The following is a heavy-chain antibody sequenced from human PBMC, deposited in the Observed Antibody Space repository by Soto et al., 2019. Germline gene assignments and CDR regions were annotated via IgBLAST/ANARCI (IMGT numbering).Heavy chain of an antibody. CDR3: ARDRFFGAASDY. CDR2: IWDDGSDK. J-gene: IGHJ4*02. Sequence: QVQLVESGGGVVQPGRSLRLSCAASGFTFSLYGMHWVRQAPGKGLEWVAVIWDDGSDKYYADSVKGRFTISRDNSKNTLYLQMNSLRAENTAVYYCARDRFFGAASDYWGQGTLVTVSS. D-gene: IGHD3-3*01. CDR1: GFTFSLYG. V-gene: IGHV3-33*01.